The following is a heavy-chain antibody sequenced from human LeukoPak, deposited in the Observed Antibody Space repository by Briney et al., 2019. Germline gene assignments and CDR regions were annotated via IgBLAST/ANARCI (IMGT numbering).Heavy chain of an antibody. CDR1: GGSISSYY. D-gene: IGHD7-27*01. CDR2: IYYSGST. J-gene: IGHJ4*02. Sequence: SETLSLTRTVSGGSISSYYWSWIRQPPGKGLEWIGYIYYSGSTNYNPSLKSRVTISVDTSKNQFSLKLSSVTAADTAVYYCAREATTLGIEDYWGQGTLVTVSS. V-gene: IGHV4-59*12. CDR3: AREATTLGIEDY.